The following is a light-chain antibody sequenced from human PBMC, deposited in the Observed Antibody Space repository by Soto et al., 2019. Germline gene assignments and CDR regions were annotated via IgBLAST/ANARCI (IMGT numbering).Light chain of an antibody. V-gene: IGKV2-28*01. CDR2: LGS. CDR1: NN. J-gene: IGKJ1*01. Sequence: NNLSWYLQKPGQSPQLLIYLGSNRASGVPDRFSGSGSGTDFTLKISIVEAEDVGVYYCRQAPHTSRTFGHGTKVDI. CDR3: RQAPHTSRT.